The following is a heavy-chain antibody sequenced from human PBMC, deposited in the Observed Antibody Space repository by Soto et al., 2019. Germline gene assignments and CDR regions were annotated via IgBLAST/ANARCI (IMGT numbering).Heavy chain of an antibody. J-gene: IGHJ6*02. Sequence: QVQLQESGPGLVKPSGTLSITCAVSGGSISSSNWWSWVRQPPGKGLEWIGEIYHSGSTNYNPSLKSRVTISVDKSKNQFSLKLSSVTAADTAVYYCARDKGDYYGSGSCYKRDYYYGMDVWGQGTTVTVSS. V-gene: IGHV4-4*02. CDR1: GGSISSSNW. CDR3: ARDKGDYYGSGSCYKRDYYYGMDV. CDR2: IYHSGST. D-gene: IGHD3-10*01.